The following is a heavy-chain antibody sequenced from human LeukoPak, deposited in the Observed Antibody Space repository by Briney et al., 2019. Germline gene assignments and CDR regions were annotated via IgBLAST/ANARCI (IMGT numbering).Heavy chain of an antibody. Sequence: GGSLRLSCAASGFTFSDYYMSWIRQAPGKGLEWISKIDNSGNIKYYGDSVKGRFAISRDNTEHSVYLQLNTLRVEDTAVYYCARVRTIYGVILNYFDYWGQGTLVTVSS. CDR3: ARVRTIYGVILNYFDY. V-gene: IGHV3-11*04. CDR1: GFTFSDYY. J-gene: IGHJ4*02. CDR2: IDNSGNIK. D-gene: IGHD3-3*01.